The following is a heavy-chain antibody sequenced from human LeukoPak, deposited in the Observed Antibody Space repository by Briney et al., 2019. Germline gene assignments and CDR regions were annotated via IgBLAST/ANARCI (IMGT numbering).Heavy chain of an antibody. CDR2: IYYSGNT. V-gene: IGHV4-59*01. J-gene: IGHJ4*01. CDR1: GGSITSYY. CDR3: AREDSGTSIDY. D-gene: IGHD1-26*01. Sequence: SETLSLTCTVSGGSITSYYYTWIRQPPGKGLEWIGYIYYSGNTNYNPSLKSRVTMSLDMSKNQFSLRLNSVTAADTAVYYFAREDSGTSIDYWGQGTLVTVSS.